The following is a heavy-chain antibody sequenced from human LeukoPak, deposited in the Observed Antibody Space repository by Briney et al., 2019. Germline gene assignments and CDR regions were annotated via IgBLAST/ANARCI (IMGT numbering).Heavy chain of an antibody. J-gene: IGHJ4*02. Sequence: PGRSLRLSCAASGFTFSSYGMHWVRQAPGKGLEWVAVISYDGSNKYYADSVKGRFTISRDNSKNTLYLQMDSLRTEDTAAFYCARGADSSGWKAIDYWGQGTLVTVSS. CDR3: ARGADSSGWKAIDY. CDR1: GFTFSSYG. CDR2: ISYDGSNK. D-gene: IGHD6-19*01. V-gene: IGHV3-30*03.